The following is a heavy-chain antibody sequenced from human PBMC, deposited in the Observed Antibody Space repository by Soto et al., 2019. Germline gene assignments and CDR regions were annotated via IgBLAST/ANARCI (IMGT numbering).Heavy chain of an antibody. CDR3: ARESYDILTGAAEQEDY. CDR2: ISSSSSYI. D-gene: IGHD3-9*01. Sequence: EVQLVESGGGLVKPGGSLRLSCAASGFTFSSYSMNWVRQAPGKGLEWVSSISSSSSYIYYADSVKGRFTISRDNAKNSLYLQMNSLRAADTAVYYCARESYDILTGAAEQEDYWGQGTMVTVSS. V-gene: IGHV3-21*01. CDR1: GFTFSSYS. J-gene: IGHJ4*02.